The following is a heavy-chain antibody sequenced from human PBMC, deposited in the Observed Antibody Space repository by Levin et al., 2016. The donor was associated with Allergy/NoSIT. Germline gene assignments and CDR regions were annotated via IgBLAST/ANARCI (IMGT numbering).Heavy chain of an antibody. J-gene: IGHJ4*02. CDR3: ARGGGYCSGGSCFTFDY. Sequence: RQAPGKGLEWIGHMYYTGSSDYSPSLKSRVTISVDTSKNQFSLKLSSVTAADTAVYYCARGGGYCSGGSCFTFDYWGQGTLVTVSS. D-gene: IGHD2-15*01. V-gene: IGHV4-31*02. CDR2: MYYTGSS.